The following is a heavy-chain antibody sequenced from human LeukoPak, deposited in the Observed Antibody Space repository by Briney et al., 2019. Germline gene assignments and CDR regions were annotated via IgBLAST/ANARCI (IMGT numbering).Heavy chain of an antibody. CDR1: GFTFSNAW. CDR3: ARDPSAVAGTMIDY. J-gene: IGHJ4*02. Sequence: GGSLRLSCAASGFTFSNAWMSWVRQAPGKGLEWVSSISSSSSYIYYADSVKGRFTISRDNAKNSLYLQMNSLRAEDTPVYYCARDPSAVAGTMIDYWGQGTLVTVSS. CDR2: ISSSSSYI. D-gene: IGHD6-19*01. V-gene: IGHV3-21*01.